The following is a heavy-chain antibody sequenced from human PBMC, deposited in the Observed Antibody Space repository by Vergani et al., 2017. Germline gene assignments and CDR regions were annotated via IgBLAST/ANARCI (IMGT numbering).Heavy chain of an antibody. CDR1: GYTLTELS. V-gene: IGHV1-24*01. CDR3: ATLYYGSGIYYFDY. J-gene: IGHJ4*02. D-gene: IGHD3-10*01. Sequence: VQLVESGAEVKKPGASVKVSCKVSGYTLTELSMHWVRPAPGKGLEMMGGLDPEDGETIYAQKFQGRVTMTEDTSTDTAYMELSSLRSEDTAVYYCATLYYGSGIYYFDYWGQGTLVTVSS. CDR2: LDPEDGET.